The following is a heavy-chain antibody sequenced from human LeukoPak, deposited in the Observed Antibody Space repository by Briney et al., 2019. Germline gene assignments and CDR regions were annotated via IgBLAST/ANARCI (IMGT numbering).Heavy chain of an antibody. V-gene: IGHV3-23*01. Sequence: GGSLRLSCAASKFTFSNYALSWVRQAPGKGLEWVSSISGSGGGTYYADSVKGRFTISRDNSKNTLYLQMNSLRAEDTAVYYCARTSGYSYAPDYWGQGTLVTVSS. CDR1: KFTFSNYA. CDR3: ARTSGYSYAPDY. D-gene: IGHD5-18*01. CDR2: ISGSGGGT. J-gene: IGHJ4*02.